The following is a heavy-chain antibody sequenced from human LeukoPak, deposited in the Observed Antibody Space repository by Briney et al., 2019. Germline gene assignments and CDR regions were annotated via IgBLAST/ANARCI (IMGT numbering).Heavy chain of an antibody. CDR2: ISSSSSYL. V-gene: IGHV3-21*01. CDR1: GFTFSSYS. Sequence: GGSLRLSCAASGFTFSSYSMNWVRQAPGKGLEWVSSISSSSSYLYYADSVKGRFTISRDNAKNSLYLQINSLRAEDTAVYYCARVSGYAFDIWGQGTMVTVSS. CDR3: ARVSGYAFDI. J-gene: IGHJ3*02.